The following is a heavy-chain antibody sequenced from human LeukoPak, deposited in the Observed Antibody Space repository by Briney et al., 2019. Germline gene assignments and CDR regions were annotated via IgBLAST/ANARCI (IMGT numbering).Heavy chain of an antibody. CDR3: ARAAETYDSSGYYRTFDY. Sequence: GRSLRLYCAASGFTFSSYSMKWVRQAPGKGLEWVSSISSSSSYIYYADSVKGRFTISRDNAKNSLYLQMNSLRAEDTAVYYCARAAETYDSSGYYRTFDYWGQGTLVTVSS. CDR2: ISSSSSYI. CDR1: GFTFSSYS. J-gene: IGHJ4*02. V-gene: IGHV3-21*01. D-gene: IGHD3-22*01.